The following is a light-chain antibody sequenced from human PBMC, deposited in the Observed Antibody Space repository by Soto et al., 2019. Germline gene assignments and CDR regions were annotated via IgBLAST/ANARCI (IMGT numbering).Light chain of an antibody. CDR1: QSVTSN. Sequence: ERVMTQSPATLSVSPGERATLSCRASQSVTSNLAWYQQKPGQAPRLLIYGASTRATGIPARFSGSGSGTEFTLTITSLQSEDFAVYYCQQYNNWPSVTFCQGTKVDIK. J-gene: IGKJ1*01. V-gene: IGKV3-15*01. CDR3: QQYNNWPSVT. CDR2: GAS.